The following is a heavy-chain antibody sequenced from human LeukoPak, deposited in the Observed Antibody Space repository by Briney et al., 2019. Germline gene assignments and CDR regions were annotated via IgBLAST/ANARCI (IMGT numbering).Heavy chain of an antibody. Sequence: SVKVSCKASGGTFSSYAIIWVRQAPGQGLEWMGRIIPILGIANYAQKFQGRVTITADKSTSTAYMELSSLRSEDTAVYYCARDPSIAVAGIFDYWGQGTLVTVSS. CDR2: IIPILGIA. CDR3: ARDPSIAVAGIFDY. D-gene: IGHD6-19*01. V-gene: IGHV1-69*04. J-gene: IGHJ4*02. CDR1: GGTFSSYA.